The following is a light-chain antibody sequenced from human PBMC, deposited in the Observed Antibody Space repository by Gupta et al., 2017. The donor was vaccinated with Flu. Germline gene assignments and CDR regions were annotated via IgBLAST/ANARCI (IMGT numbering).Light chain of an antibody. CDR1: SSDVGGYDY. Sequence: QSALTQPAYVSGSPGQSITISCTGTSSDVGGYDYVSWFQQHPGKVPKLMIYDVSIRPSGISNRFSGSKSGNTASLTISGLQPEDEADYYCSSYSRSSTLILFGGGTKLTVL. J-gene: IGLJ2*01. CDR2: DVS. CDR3: SSYSRSSTLIL. V-gene: IGLV2-14*03.